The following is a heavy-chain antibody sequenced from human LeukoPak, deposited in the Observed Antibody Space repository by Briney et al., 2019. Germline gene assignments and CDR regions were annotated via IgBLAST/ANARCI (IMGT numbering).Heavy chain of an antibody. CDR3: ASPAYCGGDCYPYYYGMDV. V-gene: IGHV4-39*01. D-gene: IGHD2-21*02. J-gene: IGHJ6*02. Sequence: SETLSLTCTVSGGSISSSSYYWGWIRQPPGRGLEWIGSIYYSGSTYYNPSLKSRVTISVDTSKNQFSLKLGSVTAADTAVYYCASPAYCGGDCYPYYYGMDVWGQGTTVTVSS. CDR1: GGSISSSSYY. CDR2: IYYSGST.